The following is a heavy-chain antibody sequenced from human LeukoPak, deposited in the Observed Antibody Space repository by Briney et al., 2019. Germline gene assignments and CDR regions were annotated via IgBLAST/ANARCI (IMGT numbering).Heavy chain of an antibody. D-gene: IGHD5-12*01. V-gene: IGHV4-4*07. J-gene: IGHJ4*02. CDR3: AREPTSGREPTSGRPLDY. CDR1: GGSISGYF. Sequence: SETLSLTCTVSGGSISGYFWTWIRQPAGKGLEWIGRIYSSGSNNYNPSLKRRVTMSLDTSKNHFSLNLTSVTAADTAVYYCAREPTSGREPTSGRPLDYWGQGTLVTVSS. CDR2: IYSSGSN.